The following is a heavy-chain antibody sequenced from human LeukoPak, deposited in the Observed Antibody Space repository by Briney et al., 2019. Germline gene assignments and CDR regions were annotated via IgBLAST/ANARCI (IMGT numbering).Heavy chain of an antibody. Sequence: GASVKVSCKASGYTFTGYYMHWVRQAPGQGLEWMGWINPNSGDTNYAQKFQGRVTMTRDTSISTAYMELSSLISDDTAVYYCARDLGIAVAGTMMPWGQGTLVTVS. CDR3: ARDLGIAVAGTMMP. V-gene: IGHV1-2*02. CDR1: GYTFTGYY. D-gene: IGHD6-19*01. J-gene: IGHJ4*02. CDR2: INPNSGDT.